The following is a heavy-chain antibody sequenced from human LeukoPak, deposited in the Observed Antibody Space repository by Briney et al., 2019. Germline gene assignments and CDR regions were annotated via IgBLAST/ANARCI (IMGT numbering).Heavy chain of an antibody. Sequence: SETLSLTCTVSGGSISSSSYYWGWIRQPPGKGLEWIGSIYYSGSTYYNPSLKSRVTISVDTSKNQFSLKLSSVTAADTAVYYCARAERMWVTMVRGVSSYYFDYWGQGTLVTVSS. D-gene: IGHD3-10*01. CDR1: GGSISSSSYY. CDR2: IYYSGST. CDR3: ARAERMWVTMVRGVSSYYFDY. V-gene: IGHV4-39*07. J-gene: IGHJ4*02.